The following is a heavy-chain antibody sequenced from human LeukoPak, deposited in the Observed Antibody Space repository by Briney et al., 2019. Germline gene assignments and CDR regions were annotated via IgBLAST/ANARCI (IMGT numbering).Heavy chain of an antibody. CDR2: ISASSNII. V-gene: IGHV3-48*01. CDR1: GFTFSSYS. CDR3: ARELTYYYDSSGYYSDAFDI. D-gene: IGHD3-22*01. J-gene: IGHJ3*02. Sequence: GGSLRLSCAASGFTFSSYSMNWVRQAPGKGLEWVSYISASSNIIYYADSVKGRFTISRDDAKNTLYLQMNSLRAEDTAVYYCARELTYYYDSSGYYSDAFDIWGQGTMVTVSS.